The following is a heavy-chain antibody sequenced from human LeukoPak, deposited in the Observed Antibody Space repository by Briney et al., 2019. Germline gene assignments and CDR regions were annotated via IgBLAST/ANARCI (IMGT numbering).Heavy chain of an antibody. CDR3: ALGAFSSTSCYVFDY. Sequence: SETLSLTCTVSGGYISSYYWSWIRQPPGKGLEWIGYIFNSGSTNYNPSLKSRVTISVDTSKNQFSLKLSSVTAADTAVYFCALGAFSSTSCYVFDYWGQGTLVTVSS. D-gene: IGHD2-2*01. CDR2: IFNSGST. CDR1: GGYISSYY. J-gene: IGHJ4*02. V-gene: IGHV4-59*01.